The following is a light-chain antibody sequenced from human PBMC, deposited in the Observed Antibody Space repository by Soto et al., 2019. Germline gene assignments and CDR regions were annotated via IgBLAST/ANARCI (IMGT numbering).Light chain of an antibody. CDR3: QQYGSSPPWK. J-gene: IGKJ1*01. V-gene: IGKV3-20*01. CDR2: GAS. CDR1: QSVSSSY. Sequence: EIVLTQSPGTLSLSPGERATLSCRASQSVSSSYLAWYQQKPGQAPRLLIYGASSRATGIPDRFSGSGSGTDFTLTISRLESEDFAVYYCQQYGSSPPWKFGQGTKVDIK.